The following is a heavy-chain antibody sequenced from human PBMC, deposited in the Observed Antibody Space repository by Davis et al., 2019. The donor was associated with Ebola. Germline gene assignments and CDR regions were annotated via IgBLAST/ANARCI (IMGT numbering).Heavy chain of an antibody. V-gene: IGHV3-7*01. Sequence: GESLKISCGASGFTFSNYWMTWVRQAPGKGLEWVANIKQDGSEKYNVDYVKGRFTISRDTAKNSLYLQMNSLRAEDTAVYYCARDEGYGQDWGQGTLVTVSS. J-gene: IGHJ4*02. CDR1: GFTFSNYW. CDR2: IKQDGSEK. D-gene: IGHD4-17*01. CDR3: ARDEGYGQD.